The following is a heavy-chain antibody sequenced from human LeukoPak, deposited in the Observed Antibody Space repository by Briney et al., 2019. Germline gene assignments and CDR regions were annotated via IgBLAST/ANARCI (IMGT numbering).Heavy chain of an antibody. CDR1: GFTFSSYS. Sequence: GGSLRLSCAASGFTFSSYSMNWVRQAPGKGLEWVSSISGSSDYIFYADSVKGRFTISRDNAKSSLFLQMNSLRAEDTAVYYCTRSAVVAGTTRGMDVWGQGTTVTVSS. J-gene: IGHJ6*02. D-gene: IGHD6-19*01. CDR3: TRSAVVAGTTRGMDV. CDR2: ISGSSDYI. V-gene: IGHV3-21*01.